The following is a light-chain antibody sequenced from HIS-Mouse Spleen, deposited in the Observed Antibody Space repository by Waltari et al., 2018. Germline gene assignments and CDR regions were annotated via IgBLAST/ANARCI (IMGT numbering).Light chain of an antibody. CDR2: KDS. CDR3: QSADSSGTQGV. Sequence: SYELTQPPSVSVSPGQTARITCSGDALPKQYAYWYQQKPGQAPVLVIYKDSERPSGIPERFSGSSSGKTVTLTISGVQAEDEADYYCQSADSSGTQGVFGTGTKVTVL. J-gene: IGLJ1*01. CDR1: ALPKQY. V-gene: IGLV3-25*03.